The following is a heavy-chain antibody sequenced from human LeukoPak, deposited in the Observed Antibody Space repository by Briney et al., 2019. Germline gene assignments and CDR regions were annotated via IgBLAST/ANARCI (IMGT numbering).Heavy chain of an antibody. Sequence: GGSLRLSGAASGFTFSSYGMHWVRPAPGRGQEWVAVIWYDGSNKCYADSVKGRFTISRDNSKNTLYLQMNSLRADDTADYYCARDRNYYDSSGYPGQRYYFDYWGQGTLVTVSS. CDR2: IWYDGSNK. J-gene: IGHJ4*02. D-gene: IGHD3-22*01. CDR3: ARDRNYYDSSGYPGQRYYFDY. V-gene: IGHV3-33*01. CDR1: GFTFSSYG.